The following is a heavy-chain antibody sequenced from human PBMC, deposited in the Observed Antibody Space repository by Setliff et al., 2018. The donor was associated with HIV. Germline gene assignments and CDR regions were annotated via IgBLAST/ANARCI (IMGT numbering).Heavy chain of an antibody. CDR2: ITAKFNGYVK. Sequence: GESLKISCAASGFTLSDHYIDWIRQPPGKGLEWVGHITAKFNGYVKEYAASVQGRFTISRDDSKDSLFLQMNNLKTEDTAVYYCVRAAAGLDIWSQKILVTVSS. D-gene: IGHD3-16*01. CDR1: GFTLSDHY. V-gene: IGHV3-72*01. CDR3: VRAAAGLDI. J-gene: IGHJ4*02.